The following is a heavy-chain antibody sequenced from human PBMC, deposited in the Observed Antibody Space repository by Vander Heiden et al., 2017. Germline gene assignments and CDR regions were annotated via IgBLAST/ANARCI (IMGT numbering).Heavy chain of an antibody. Sequence: EVQLVESGGGLVQPGGSLKLSCAASGFTFSGPAMHWVRQASGKGLEWVGRIRSKANSYATAYAASVKGRFTISRDDSKNTAYLQMNSLKTEDTAVYYCTRPFLYCSGGSCYGMDVWGQGTTVTVSS. CDR1: GFTFSGPA. CDR3: TRPFLYCSGGSCYGMDV. V-gene: IGHV3-73*02. CDR2: IRSKANSYAT. D-gene: IGHD2-15*01. J-gene: IGHJ6*02.